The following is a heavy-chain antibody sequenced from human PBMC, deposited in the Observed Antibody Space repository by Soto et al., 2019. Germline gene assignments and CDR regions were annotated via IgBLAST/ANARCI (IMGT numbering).Heavy chain of an antibody. Sequence: ASVKVSCKASGYTFTSYGIRWVRQAPGQGLEWMGWIRAYNGNTNYAQKLQGRVTMTTDTSTSTAYMELRSLRSDDTAVYSGARDPKGAMASDYWGQGTLVTVSS. CDR3: ARDPKGAMASDY. J-gene: IGHJ4*02. CDR1: GYTFTSYG. D-gene: IGHD1-26*01. CDR2: IRAYNGNT. V-gene: IGHV1-18*01.